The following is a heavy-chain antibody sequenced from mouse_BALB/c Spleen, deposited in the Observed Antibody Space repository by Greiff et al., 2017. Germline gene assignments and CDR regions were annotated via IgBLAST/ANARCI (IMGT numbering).Heavy chain of an antibody. CDR3: ARRGLRRGYFDY. D-gene: IGHD3-1*01. V-gene: IGHV14-3*02. CDR1: GFNIKDTY. Sequence: EVQLQQSGAELVRPGALVKLSCKASGFNIKDTYMHWVKQRPEQGLEWIGRIDPANGNTKYDPKFQGKATITADTSSNTAYLQLSSLTSEDTAVYYCARRGLRRGYFDYWGQGTTLTVSS. J-gene: IGHJ2*01. CDR2: IDPANGNT.